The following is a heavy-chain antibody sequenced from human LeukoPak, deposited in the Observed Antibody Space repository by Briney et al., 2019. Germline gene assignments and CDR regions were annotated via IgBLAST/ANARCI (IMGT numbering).Heavy chain of an antibody. CDR1: GFTFSSYA. Sequence: GGSLRLSCAASGFTFSSYAMSWVRQAPGKELEWVSAISGSGGSTYYADSVKGRFTISRDNSKNTLYLQMNSLRAEDTAVYYCAKDFGGVVVPAAVDYWGQGTLVTVSS. CDR3: AKDFGGVVVPAAVDY. V-gene: IGHV3-23*01. J-gene: IGHJ4*02. D-gene: IGHD2-2*01. CDR2: ISGSGGST.